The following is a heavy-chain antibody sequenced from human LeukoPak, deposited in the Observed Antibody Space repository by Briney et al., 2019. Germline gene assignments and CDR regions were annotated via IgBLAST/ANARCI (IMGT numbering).Heavy chain of an antibody. V-gene: IGHV1-2*02. D-gene: IGHD7-27*01. J-gene: IGHJ3*02. CDR1: GYTLTGHY. CDR2: ISPHSGFT. Sequence: GASVKVSCKASGYTLTGHYIHWVRQAPGQGLEWMGWISPHSGFTMYPQRFQGRVTMTTDTSIGTAFLEVRRLRSDDTAAYYCARQTGDDALDIWGQGTMITVYS. CDR3: ARQTGDDALDI.